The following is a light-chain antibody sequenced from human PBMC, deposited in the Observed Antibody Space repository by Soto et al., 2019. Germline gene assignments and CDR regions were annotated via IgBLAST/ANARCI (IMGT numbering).Light chain of an antibody. J-gene: IGKJ4*01. V-gene: IGKV3-15*01. CDR3: QHYANWPLT. CDR1: QGIGST. Sequence: EIVITQSPATLSVSPGEGATLSCRASQGIGSTLAWSQQKPGQTPRLLIYGASTRATGVPARFSGSGSGTDFTLTIICLQSEDFAVYYCQHYANWPLTFGGGTKVESK. CDR2: GAS.